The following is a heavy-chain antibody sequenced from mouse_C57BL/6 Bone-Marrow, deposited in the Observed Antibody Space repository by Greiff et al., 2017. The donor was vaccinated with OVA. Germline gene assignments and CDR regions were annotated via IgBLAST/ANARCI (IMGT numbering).Heavy chain of an antibody. V-gene: IGHV5-17*01. CDR3: ARSLYYGSSAWFAY. CDR2: ISRGSSTI. D-gene: IGHD1-1*01. J-gene: IGHJ3*01. CDR1: GFTFSDYG. Sequence: VQLKESGGGLVKPGGSLKLSCAASGFTFSDYGMHWVRQAPEKGLEWVAYISRGSSTIYYADTVKGRFTISRDNAKNTLFLQMTSLRSEDTAMYYCARSLYYGSSAWFAYWGQGTLVTVSA.